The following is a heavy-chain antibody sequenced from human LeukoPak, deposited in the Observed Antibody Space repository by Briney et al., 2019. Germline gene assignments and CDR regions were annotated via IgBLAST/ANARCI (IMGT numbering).Heavy chain of an antibody. V-gene: IGHV3-43D*03. J-gene: IGHJ4*02. Sequence: GGSLRLSCAASGITFEDYAMHWVRQAPGKGLEWVSLISWDGGSTYYADSVKGRFTISRDNSKNSLYLQMNSLRAEDTALYYCAKGVGGYGMGYWGQGTLVTVSS. CDR2: ISWDGGST. CDR3: AKGVGGYGMGY. D-gene: IGHD3-22*01. CDR1: GITFEDYA.